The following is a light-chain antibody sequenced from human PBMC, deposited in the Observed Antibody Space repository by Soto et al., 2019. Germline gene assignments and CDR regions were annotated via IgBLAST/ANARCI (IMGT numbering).Light chain of an antibody. CDR3: QQSYRTPYT. CDR1: QGISTY. J-gene: IGKJ2*01. CDR2: AAS. Sequence: DIQMTQSSSSLSASVGDRVTITCRASQGISTYLIWYQQRQGKAPKLLMYAASNLVSGVPSRFSGSGSGTEFTLTISSLQPEDFATYYCQQSYRTPYTFGQGTKLETK. V-gene: IGKV1-39*01.